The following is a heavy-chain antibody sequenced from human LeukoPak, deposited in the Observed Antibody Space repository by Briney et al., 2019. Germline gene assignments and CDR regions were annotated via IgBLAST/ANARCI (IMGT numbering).Heavy chain of an antibody. J-gene: IGHJ6*02. Sequence: GRSLRLSCAASGFTFSSYSMNWVRQAPGKGLEWVSSISSSSSYIYNADSVKGRFTISRDNAKNSLYLQMNSLRAEDTAVYYCARDNLPTTRNYYYGMDAWGQGTTVTVSS. V-gene: IGHV3-21*01. D-gene: IGHD1-26*01. CDR2: ISSSSSYI. CDR1: GFTFSSYS. CDR3: ARDNLPTTRNYYYGMDA.